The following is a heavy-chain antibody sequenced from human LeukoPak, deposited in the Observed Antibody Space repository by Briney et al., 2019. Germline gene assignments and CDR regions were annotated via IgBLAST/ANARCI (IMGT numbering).Heavy chain of an antibody. D-gene: IGHD6-13*01. V-gene: IGHV1-8*03. CDR1: GYTFTSYD. CDR3: ARLSVPLYSSNFNWFDP. CDR2: MNPNSGNT. J-gene: IGHJ5*02. Sequence: ASVKVSCKASGYTFTSYDINWVRQATGQGLEWMGWMNPNSGNTGYAQKFQGRVTITRNTSISTAYMELSSLRSEDTAVYYCARLSVPLYSSNFNWFDPWGQGTLVTVSS.